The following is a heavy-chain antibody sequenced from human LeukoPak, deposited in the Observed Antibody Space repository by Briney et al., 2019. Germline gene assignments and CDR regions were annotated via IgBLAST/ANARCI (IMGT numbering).Heavy chain of an antibody. CDR1: GGTFSSYA. CDR2: IIPIFGTA. CDR3: ASSLSTAAAALAAFDI. V-gene: IGHV1-69*13. J-gene: IGHJ3*02. D-gene: IGHD6-13*01. Sequence: SVKVSCKASGGTFSSYAISWVRQPPAQGLEWMGGIIPIFGTANYAQKFHGRATITADDSTSTAYMELSSLRSEDTAVYYCASSLSTAAAALAAFDIWGQGTMVTVSS.